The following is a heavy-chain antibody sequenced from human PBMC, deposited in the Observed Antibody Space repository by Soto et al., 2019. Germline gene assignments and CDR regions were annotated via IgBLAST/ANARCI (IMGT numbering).Heavy chain of an antibody. J-gene: IGHJ4*02. V-gene: IGHV3-23*01. CDR1: GFTFSTYA. CDR3: AKVGGSSWGNYFDY. D-gene: IGHD6-13*01. CDR2: TTASGGNT. Sequence: EVQLLESGGGLVQPGGSLRLSCAASGFTFSTYAMGWVRQAPGTGLEWVSSTTASGGNTYYADSVKGRFIISRDSSRNTLYLQMNSLRAEDTAVYYCAKVGGSSWGNYFDYWGQGTLVTVSS.